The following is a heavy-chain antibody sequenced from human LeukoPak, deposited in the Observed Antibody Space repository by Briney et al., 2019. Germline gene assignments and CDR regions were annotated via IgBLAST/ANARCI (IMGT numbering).Heavy chain of an antibody. CDR2: IYTSGST. J-gene: IGHJ4*02. CDR3: ARDRDGGDSSGYWTPFDY. Sequence: SETLSLTCTVSATSVSSATYYWSWIRQPAGKGLEWIGRIYTSGSTNYNPSLKSRVTMSVDTSKNQFSLKLSSVTAADTAVYYCARDRDGGDSSGYWTPFDYWGQGTLVTVSS. D-gene: IGHD3-22*01. V-gene: IGHV4-61*02. CDR1: ATSVSSATYY.